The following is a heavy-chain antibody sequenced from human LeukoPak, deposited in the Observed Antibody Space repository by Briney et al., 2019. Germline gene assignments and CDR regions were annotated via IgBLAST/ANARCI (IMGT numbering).Heavy chain of an antibody. CDR3: ARVGSWSNAFDI. V-gene: IGHV4-4*07. J-gene: IGHJ3*02. CDR2: IYTSGST. D-gene: IGHD6-13*01. Sequence: NPSETLSLTCTASGGSISSYYWSWIRQPAGRGLEWIGRIYTSGSTNYNPSLKSRVTMSVDTSKNQFSLKLSSVTAADTAVYYCARVGSWSNAFDIWGQGTMVTVSS. CDR1: GGSISSYY.